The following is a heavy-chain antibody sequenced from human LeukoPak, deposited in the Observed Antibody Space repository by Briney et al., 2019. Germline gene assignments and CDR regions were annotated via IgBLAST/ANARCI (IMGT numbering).Heavy chain of an antibody. V-gene: IGHV3-48*03. CDR2: ISSSGSTI. D-gene: IGHD3-10*02. J-gene: IGHJ6*04. CDR3: AELGITMIGGV. Sequence: GGSLRLSCAASGFTFSKYGMHWVRQAPGKGLEWVSYISSSGSTIYYADSVKGRFTISRDNAKNSLYLQMNSLRAEDTAVYYCAELGITMIGGVWGKGTTVTISS. CDR1: GFTFSKYG.